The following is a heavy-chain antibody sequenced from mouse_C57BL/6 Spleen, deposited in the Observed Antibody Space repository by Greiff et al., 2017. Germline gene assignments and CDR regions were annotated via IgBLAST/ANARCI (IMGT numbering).Heavy chain of an antibody. V-gene: IGHV1-55*01. CDR3: ARDYYSSSYVDV. CDR2: IYPGSGST. J-gene: IGHJ1*03. Sequence: QVQLQQPGTELVKPGASVKLSCKASGYTFTSYWMHWVKQRPGQGLEWIGDIYPGSGSTNYNEKFKSKATLTVDTSSSTAYMQLSSLTSEDSAVFSCARDYYSSSYVDVWGTGTTVTVSS. CDR1: GYTFTSYW. D-gene: IGHD1-1*01.